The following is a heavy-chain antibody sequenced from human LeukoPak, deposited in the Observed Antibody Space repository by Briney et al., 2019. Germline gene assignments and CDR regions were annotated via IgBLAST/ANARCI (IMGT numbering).Heavy chain of an antibody. CDR2: ISSSSSTI. J-gene: IGHJ4*02. CDR3: ARVETGSSY. D-gene: IGHD1-26*01. V-gene: IGHV3-48*04. Sequence: GGSLRLSCAASGFTFSSYGMHWVRQAPGKGLEWVSYISSSSSTIFYADSVKGRFTISRDNAKNSLYLQMNSLRAEDTAVYYCARVETGSSYWGQGTLVTVSS. CDR1: GFTFSSYG.